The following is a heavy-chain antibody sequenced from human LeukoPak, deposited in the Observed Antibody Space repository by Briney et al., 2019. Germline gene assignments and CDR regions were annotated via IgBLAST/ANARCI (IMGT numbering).Heavy chain of an antibody. CDR3: ARHGPGTVTYYDFWSGYSPVGPFDY. J-gene: IGHJ4*02. CDR1: GGSISSSSYY. D-gene: IGHD3-3*01. Sequence: SSETLSLTCTVSGGSISSSSYYWGWIRQPPGKGLEWIGSIYYSGSTYYNPSLKSRVTISVDTSKNQFSLKLSSVTAADTAVYYCARHGPGTVTYYDFWSGYSPVGPFDYWGQGTLVTVSS. V-gene: IGHV4-39*01. CDR2: IYYSGST.